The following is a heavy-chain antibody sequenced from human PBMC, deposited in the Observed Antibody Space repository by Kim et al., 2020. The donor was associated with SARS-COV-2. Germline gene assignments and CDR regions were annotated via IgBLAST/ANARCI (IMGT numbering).Heavy chain of an antibody. CDR3: GKTITGSNGIGEN. D-gene: IGHD3-16*01. Sequence: GGSLRLSCAASGFTFSSSALTWVRQAPGKGLEWVSSISSSGGSTYYADSVKGRFTIYRDNSENTLYLQMNSLGADDTAVYYCGKTITGSNGIGENWGQGTLVTVSS. V-gene: IGHV3-23*01. J-gene: IGHJ4*02. CDR2: ISSSGGST. CDR1: GFTFSSSA.